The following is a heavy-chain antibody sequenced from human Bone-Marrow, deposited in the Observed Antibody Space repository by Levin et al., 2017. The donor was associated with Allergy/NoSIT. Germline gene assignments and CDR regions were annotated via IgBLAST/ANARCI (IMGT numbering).Heavy chain of an antibody. CDR1: GFTFSTYW. V-gene: IGHV3-74*01. Sequence: AGESLKISCAASGFTFSTYWMHWVRQAPGEGLVWVSRIQSNGKTNYADSVKGRFTISRDNAKNTLYLQMNSLTVEDTAVYYCARDRFYSDSGSNFSWFDPWGQGTLVTVSS. J-gene: IGHJ5*02. CDR2: IQSNGKT. D-gene: IGHD3-10*01. CDR3: ARDRFYSDSGSNFSWFDP.